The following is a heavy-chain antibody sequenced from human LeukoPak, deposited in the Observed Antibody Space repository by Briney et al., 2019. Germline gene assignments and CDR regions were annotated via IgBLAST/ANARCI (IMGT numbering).Heavy chain of an antibody. Sequence: GGSLRLSCAASGLTVSSNCMSWVRQAPGQGLEWVSVIYRGGPTYYADSVKGRFTISRDNSKNTLDLQMNSLRAEDTAVYYCARDSYVDSEAVRWFDPWGQGTLVTVSS. CDR2: IYRGGPT. V-gene: IGHV3-66*01. CDR1: GLTVSSNC. D-gene: IGHD4-17*01. CDR3: ARDSYVDSEAVRWFDP. J-gene: IGHJ5*02.